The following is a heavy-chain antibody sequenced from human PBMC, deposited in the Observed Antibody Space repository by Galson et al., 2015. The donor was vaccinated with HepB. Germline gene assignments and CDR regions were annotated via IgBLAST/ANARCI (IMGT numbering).Heavy chain of an antibody. Sequence: SLRLSCAASGFTFSSYSMNWVRQAPGKGLEWVSSISSSSSYIYYADSVKGRFTISRDNAKNSLYLQMNSLRAEDTAVYYCARDGKYYDILTGYYGYYGMDVWGQGTTVTVSS. V-gene: IGHV3-21*01. CDR1: GFTFSSYS. CDR2: ISSSSSYI. D-gene: IGHD3-9*01. J-gene: IGHJ6*02. CDR3: ARDGKYYDILTGYYGYYGMDV.